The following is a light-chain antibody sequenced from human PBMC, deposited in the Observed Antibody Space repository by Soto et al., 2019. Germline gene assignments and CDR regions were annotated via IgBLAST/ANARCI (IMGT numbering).Light chain of an antibody. CDR2: GTS. Sequence: EIVMTQSPGTLSVSPGERATLFCRASQSVSNKLAWYQQKPGQAPRLIIYGTSTRATGIPAGFSGSGSGTDFTLTISSLQSEDFAIYYCQQYNKWPQFGGGTKVDIK. CDR1: QSVSNK. CDR3: QQYNKWPQ. J-gene: IGKJ4*02. V-gene: IGKV3-15*01.